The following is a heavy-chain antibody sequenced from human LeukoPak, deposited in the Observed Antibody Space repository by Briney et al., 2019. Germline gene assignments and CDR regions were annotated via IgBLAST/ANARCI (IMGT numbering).Heavy chain of an antibody. Sequence: ASVKVSCKASGYTFTSYAMNWVRQAPGQGLEWMRWINTNTGNPTYAQGFTGRFVFSLDTSVSTAYLQISSLKAEDTAVYYCARDSPVGWYYYYIDVWGKGTTVTVSS. V-gene: IGHV7-4-1*02. J-gene: IGHJ6*03. D-gene: IGHD1-26*01. CDR2: INTNTGNP. CDR3: ARDSPVGWYYYYIDV. CDR1: GYTFTSYA.